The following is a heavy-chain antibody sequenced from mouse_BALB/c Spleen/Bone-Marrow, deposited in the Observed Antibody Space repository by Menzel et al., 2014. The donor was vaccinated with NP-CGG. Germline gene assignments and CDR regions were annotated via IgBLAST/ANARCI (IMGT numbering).Heavy chain of an antibody. CDR2: IDPANGNT. J-gene: IGHJ3*01. CDR1: GFYIKDTY. Sequence: QMPQTGAELVKPGVSVKLSCTASGFYIKDTYMHWVKQRSEQGLEGIGRIDPANGNTKSDPKFQGQATTRADTCSNTGLMKLSSMTAEDNAVYFCATYYWYDRRFAHWAQAPLVTDSA. CDR3: ATYYWYDRRFAH. V-gene: IGHV14-3*02. D-gene: IGHD2-14*01.